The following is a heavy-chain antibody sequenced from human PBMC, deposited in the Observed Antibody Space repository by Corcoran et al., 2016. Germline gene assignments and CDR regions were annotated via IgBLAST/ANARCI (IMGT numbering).Heavy chain of an antibody. V-gene: IGHV4-4*02. CDR1: GGTISSSNW. Sequence: QVQLQESGPGLVKPSGTLSLTCAVSGGTISSSNWWSWVRQPPGKGLEWIGEIYHSGSTNYNPSLKSRVTISVDKSKNQFSLKLSSGTAADTAVYYCAARERLTTYYYDSSGNSPPGYWGQGTLVTVSS. CDR3: AARERLTTYYYDSSGNSPPGY. CDR2: IYHSGST. D-gene: IGHD3-22*01. J-gene: IGHJ4*02.